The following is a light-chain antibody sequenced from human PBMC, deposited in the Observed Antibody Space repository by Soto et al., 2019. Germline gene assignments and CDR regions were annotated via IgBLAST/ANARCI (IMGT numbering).Light chain of an antibody. Sequence: QSALTQPASVSGSPGQSITISCTGTSSDVGGYNYVSWYQQHPGKAPKLMIYDVSNRPSGVSNRFSGSKSGNTASLTISGLQAEDEADYYCSSYTSSSIVYVFGTGTK. V-gene: IGLV2-14*01. CDR1: SSDVGGYNY. CDR2: DVS. J-gene: IGLJ1*01. CDR3: SSYTSSSIVYV.